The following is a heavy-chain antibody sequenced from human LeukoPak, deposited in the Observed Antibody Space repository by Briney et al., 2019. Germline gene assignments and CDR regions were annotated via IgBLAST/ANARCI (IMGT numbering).Heavy chain of an antibody. D-gene: IGHD1-26*01. J-gene: IGHJ4*02. CDR1: GFTVSSNY. CDR2: ISYTGTYI. V-gene: IGHV3-21*04. CDR3: VRDRGTYRPIDY. Sequence: GGSLRLSCAASGFTVSSNYMNWVRQAPGKGLEWVSSISYTGTYIYYADSVKGRFTISRDNAENSLYLQMNSLRAEDTAIYYCVRDRGTYRPIDYWGQGTLVTVSS.